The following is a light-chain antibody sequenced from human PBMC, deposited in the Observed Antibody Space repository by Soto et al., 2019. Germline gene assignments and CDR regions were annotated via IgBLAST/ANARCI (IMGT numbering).Light chain of an antibody. CDR1: SSNIGSNT. CDR2: SNN. Sequence: QSVLTQPPSASGTPGQRVTISCSGSSSNIGSNTVNWYQQLRGTAPKLLIYSNNQRPSGVPDRFSGSKSGTSASLAISGLQSEDEADYYCAAWDDSLNGQVVFGGGTKLTVL. J-gene: IGLJ2*01. CDR3: AAWDDSLNGQVV. V-gene: IGLV1-44*01.